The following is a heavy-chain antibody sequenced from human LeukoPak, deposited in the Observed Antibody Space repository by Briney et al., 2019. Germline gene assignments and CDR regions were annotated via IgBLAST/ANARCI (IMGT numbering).Heavy chain of an antibody. CDR1: GGTLSSYA. Sequence: ASGKVACKASGGTLSSYAISWVRQAAGQGLEWMGGIIPLFGTAKYAQKFDGRVTITADESTSTAYMELSSLRSEDTAVYYCAREPDAIQGDYYYNYMDVWGKGTTVTVSS. D-gene: IGHD2-2*02. CDR2: IIPLFGTA. CDR3: AREPDAIQGDYYYNYMDV. J-gene: IGHJ6*03. V-gene: IGHV1-69*13.